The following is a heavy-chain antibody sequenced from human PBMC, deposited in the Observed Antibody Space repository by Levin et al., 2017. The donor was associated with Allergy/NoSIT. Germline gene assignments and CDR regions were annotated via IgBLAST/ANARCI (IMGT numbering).Heavy chain of an antibody. CDR2: INHSGST. CDR1: GGSFSGYY. CDR3: ARGRGIAARRGRPVVGYYMDV. V-gene: IGHV4-34*01. Sequence: SETLSLTCAVYGGSFSGYYWSWIRQPPGKGLEWIGEINHSGSTNYNPSLKSRVTISVDTSKNQFSLKLSSVTAADTAVYYCARGRGIAARRGRPVVGYYMDVWGKGTTVTVSS. D-gene: IGHD6-6*01. J-gene: IGHJ6*03.